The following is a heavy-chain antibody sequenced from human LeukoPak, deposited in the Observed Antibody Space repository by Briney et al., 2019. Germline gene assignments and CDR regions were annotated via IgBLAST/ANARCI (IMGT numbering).Heavy chain of an antibody. CDR3: ARSLSITIFGVVIAVNWIDP. V-gene: IGHV1-2*02. D-gene: IGHD3-3*01. CDR2: INPNSGGT. Sequence: ASVKVSCKASGYTFTGYYMHWVRQAPGQGLEWMGWINPNSGGTNYAQKFQGRVTMTRDTSISTAYMELSRLRSDDTAVYYCARSLSITIFGVVIAVNWIDPWGQGTLVTVSS. CDR1: GYTFTGYY. J-gene: IGHJ5*02.